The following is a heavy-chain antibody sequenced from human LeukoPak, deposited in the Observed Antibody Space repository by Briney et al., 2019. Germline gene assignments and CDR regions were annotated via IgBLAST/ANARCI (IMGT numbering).Heavy chain of an antibody. J-gene: IGHJ5*02. CDR1: GFTFSNYA. Sequence: GGSLRLSCAASGFTFSNYAMNWVRRAPGKGLEGVASINTSDGSTYYADTVKGRFTISRDNSKNTLYLQMDSLRAEDTALYYCAKGSGINHYHWIDPWGQGTLVTVSS. V-gene: IGHV3-23*01. CDR3: AKGSGINHYHWIDP. D-gene: IGHD1-14*01. CDR2: INTSDGST.